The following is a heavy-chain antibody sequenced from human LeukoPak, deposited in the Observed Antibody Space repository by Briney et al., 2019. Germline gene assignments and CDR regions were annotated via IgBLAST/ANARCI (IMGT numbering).Heavy chain of an antibody. V-gene: IGHV3-30*02. CDR3: AKVGHSSSELHDY. Sequence: GGSLRLSCAASGFTFSSYAMSWVRQAPGKGLEWVAFIRYDGSNKYYADSVKGRFTISRDNSKNTLYLQMISLRAEDTAVYYCAKVGHSSSELHDYWGQGTLVTVSS. CDR2: IRYDGSNK. CDR1: GFTFSSYA. D-gene: IGHD6-6*01. J-gene: IGHJ4*02.